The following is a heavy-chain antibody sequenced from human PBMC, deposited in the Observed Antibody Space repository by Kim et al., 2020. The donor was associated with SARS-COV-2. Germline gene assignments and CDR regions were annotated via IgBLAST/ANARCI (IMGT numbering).Heavy chain of an antibody. CDR2: INADRSVI. CDR3: ARGSGNYGFDS. Sequence: GGSLRLSCAASGFTFSSHWMHWVRQAPGKGPVWVSRINADRSVIEYAASVKGRFTISGDNAKSTLDLQMNSLRPEDTAVYYCARGSGNYGFDSWGQGILVAVSS. V-gene: IGHV3-74*01. D-gene: IGHD3-22*01. J-gene: IGHJ4*02. CDR1: GFTFSSHW.